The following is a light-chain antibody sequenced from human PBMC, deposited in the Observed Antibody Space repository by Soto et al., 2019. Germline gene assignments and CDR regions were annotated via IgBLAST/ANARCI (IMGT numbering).Light chain of an antibody. J-gene: IGKJ1*01. V-gene: IGKV3-15*01. CDR2: DAS. CDR3: QQYNNWPPWT. Sequence: EIVLTQSPGTLFLSPGERGTLSCRAIQTLNRNFLAWYQQKPGQAPRLLIFDASTRATGIPARFSGSGSGTEFTLTISSLQSEDFAVYYCQQYNNWPPWTFGQGTKVDIK. CDR1: QTLNRN.